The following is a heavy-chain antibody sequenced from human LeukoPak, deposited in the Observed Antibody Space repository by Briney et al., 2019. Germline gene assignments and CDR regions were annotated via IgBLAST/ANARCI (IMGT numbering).Heavy chain of an antibody. Sequence: SVKVSCKASGGTFSRYAISWVRQAPGQGLEWMGGIIPIFGTANYAQKFQGRVTITTDESTSTAYMELSSLRSEDTAVYYCVRATAANGDYFQHWGQGTLVTVSS. D-gene: IGHD2-2*01. CDR3: VRATAANGDYFQH. CDR1: GGTFSRYA. CDR2: IIPIFGTA. V-gene: IGHV1-69*05. J-gene: IGHJ1*01.